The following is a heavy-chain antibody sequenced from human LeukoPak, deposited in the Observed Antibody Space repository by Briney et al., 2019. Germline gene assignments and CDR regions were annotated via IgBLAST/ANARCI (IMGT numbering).Heavy chain of an antibody. J-gene: IGHJ4*02. Sequence: ASVKVSCKASGYTFTNYGISWVRQAPGQGLEWMGGIIPIFGTANYAQKFQGRVTITTDESTSTAYMELSSLRSEDTAVYYCASSRGSGSYYPPNDYWGQGTLVTVSS. CDR1: GYTFTNYG. D-gene: IGHD3-10*01. CDR2: IIPIFGTA. CDR3: ASSRGSGSYYPPNDY. V-gene: IGHV1-69*05.